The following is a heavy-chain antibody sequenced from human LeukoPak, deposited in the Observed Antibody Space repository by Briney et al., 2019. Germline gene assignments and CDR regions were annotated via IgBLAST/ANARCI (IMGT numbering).Heavy chain of an antibody. J-gene: IGHJ4*02. CDR1: GVSFNDYY. D-gene: IGHD4-17*01. V-gene: IGHV4-34*01. Sequence: SETLSLTCAVSGVSFNDYYWSWVRQTPGKGLEWTGEINHSGYTNDSPSLKSRVTLAIDTSRKQFSVNLRSVTVADSGIYYCTRMTTGHDYWGQGTLVTVSS. CDR2: INHSGYT. CDR3: TRMTTGHDY.